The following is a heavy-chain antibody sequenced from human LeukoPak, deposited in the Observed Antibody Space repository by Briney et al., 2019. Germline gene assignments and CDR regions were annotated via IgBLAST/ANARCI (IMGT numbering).Heavy chain of an antibody. CDR3: ARTRYDFWSGYPTEYYYYYYMDV. CDR2: ISSSSSYI. Sequence: GGSLRLSCAASGFTFSSYSVNWVRQAPGKGLEWVSSISSSSSYIYYADSVKGRFTISRDNAKNSLYLQMNSLRAEDTAVYYCARTRYDFWSGYPTEYYYYYYMDVWGKGTTVTVSS. J-gene: IGHJ6*03. D-gene: IGHD3-3*01. V-gene: IGHV3-21*01. CDR1: GFTFSSYS.